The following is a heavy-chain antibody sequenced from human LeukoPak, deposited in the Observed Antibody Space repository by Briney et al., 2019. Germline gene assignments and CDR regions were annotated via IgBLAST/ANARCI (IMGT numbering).Heavy chain of an antibody. V-gene: IGHV1-18*01. D-gene: IGHD3-9*01. Sequence: GASVKVSCKASGGTFSSYAISWVRQAPGQGLEWMGWVTSYNGDTNYAQKFQGRVTMTTDTSTTTAYMELRSLRSDDTAMYYCARDWHILSGRNCFDPWGQGTLVIVSS. J-gene: IGHJ5*02. CDR2: VTSYNGDT. CDR1: GGTFSSYA. CDR3: ARDWHILSGRNCFDP.